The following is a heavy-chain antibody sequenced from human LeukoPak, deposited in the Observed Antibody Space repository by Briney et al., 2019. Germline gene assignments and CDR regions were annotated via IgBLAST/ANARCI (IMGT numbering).Heavy chain of an antibody. V-gene: IGHV3-30-3*01. Sequence: PGGSLRLSCAASGFTFSSYAMPWVRQAPGKGLEWVAVISYDGSNKYYADSVKGRLTISRDNSKNTLYLQMNSLRAEDTAVYYCARFPLYCSSTSCYTNYFDYWGQGTLVTVSS. CDR1: GFTFSSYA. D-gene: IGHD2-2*02. CDR2: ISYDGSNK. CDR3: ARFPLYCSSTSCYTNYFDY. J-gene: IGHJ4*02.